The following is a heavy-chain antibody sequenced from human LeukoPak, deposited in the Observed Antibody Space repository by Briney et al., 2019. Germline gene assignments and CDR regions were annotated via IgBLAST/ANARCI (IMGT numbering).Heavy chain of an antibody. CDR1: GGSFSGYY. V-gene: IGHV4-34*01. D-gene: IGHD2-15*01. CDR3: ARWQLPGAYSFHY. Sequence: PSETLSLTCAVYGGSFSGYYWSWIRQPPGKGLEWIGEINHSRSTNYNPSLKSRVTISVDTSKNQFSLKLSSVTAADTAVYYCARWQLPGAYSFHYWGQGTLVTVSS. J-gene: IGHJ4*02. CDR2: INHSRST.